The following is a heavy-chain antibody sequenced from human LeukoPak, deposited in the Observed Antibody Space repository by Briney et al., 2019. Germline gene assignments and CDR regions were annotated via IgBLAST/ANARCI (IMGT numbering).Heavy chain of an antibody. Sequence: SETLSLTCTVSGVTISSSDYYWRWPRQPPGKRLGWIASIYYSGSNYYSPSLKSGVTISVDTSKNQFSLKLRSVTATDTAVYYCARGLTRGYTYGGCFDPWGQGTLVTVSS. CDR1: GVTISSSDYY. D-gene: IGHD5-12*01. J-gene: IGHJ5*02. CDR3: ARGLTRGYTYGGCFDP. CDR2: IYYSGSN. V-gene: IGHV4-39*01.